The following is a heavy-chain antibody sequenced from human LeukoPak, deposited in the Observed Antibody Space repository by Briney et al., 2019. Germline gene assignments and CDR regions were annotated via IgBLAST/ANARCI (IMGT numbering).Heavy chain of an antibody. V-gene: IGHV4-38-2*02. CDR1: GYSISSDYY. D-gene: IGHD5-18*01. CDR3: ARAAMVDY. CDR2: IYHSGST. J-gene: IGHJ4*02. Sequence: SETLSLTCTVSGYSISSDYYWGWIRPPPGKGLEWIGSIYHSGSTYYNPSLKSRVTISVDRSKNQFSLKLSSVTAADTAVYYCARAAMVDYWGQGTLVTVSS.